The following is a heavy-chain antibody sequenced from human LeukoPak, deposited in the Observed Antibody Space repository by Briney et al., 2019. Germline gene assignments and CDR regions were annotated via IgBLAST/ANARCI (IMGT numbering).Heavy chain of an antibody. Sequence: ASVKVSCKASGYTFIGYYIHWVRRAPGQGLEWMGRINPNSGGTNYAQKFQGRVTMTRDTSIITVYMELSSLTSDDTGMYYCARGPTLGLDIWGQGPMVTVSS. CDR2: INPNSGGT. CDR3: ARGPTLGLDI. CDR1: GYTFIGYY. J-gene: IGHJ3*02. V-gene: IGHV1-2*05.